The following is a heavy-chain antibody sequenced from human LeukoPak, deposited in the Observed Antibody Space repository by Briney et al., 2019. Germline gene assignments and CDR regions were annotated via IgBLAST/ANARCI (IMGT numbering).Heavy chain of an antibody. J-gene: IGHJ5*02. Sequence: PSETLSLTCAVYGGSFSGYYWSWIRQPPGKGLEWIGEINHSGSTNYNPSLKSRVTISVDTSKNQFSPKLSSVTAADTAVYYCARVYDYVWGSYRYPPNWFDPWGQGTLVTVSS. CDR3: ARVYDYVWGSYRYPPNWFDP. CDR1: GGSFSGYY. D-gene: IGHD3-16*02. V-gene: IGHV4-34*01. CDR2: INHSGST.